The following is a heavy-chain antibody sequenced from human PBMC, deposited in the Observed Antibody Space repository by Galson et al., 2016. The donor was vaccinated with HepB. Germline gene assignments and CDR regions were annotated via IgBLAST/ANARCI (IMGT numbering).Heavy chain of an antibody. CDR1: QFTFNIYG. CDR2: ISYDGSNK. J-gene: IGHJ4*02. D-gene: IGHD2-8*01. Sequence: SLRLSCAASQFTFNIYGMNWVRQAPGKGLEWVAVISYDGSNKYYADSVKGRFTISRDNSKNTLFLQMNSLRAEDTAIYYCAKDLPPYLGYDVSPFDYWGQVTLVTVSA. V-gene: IGHV3-30*18. CDR3: AKDLPPYLGYDVSPFDY.